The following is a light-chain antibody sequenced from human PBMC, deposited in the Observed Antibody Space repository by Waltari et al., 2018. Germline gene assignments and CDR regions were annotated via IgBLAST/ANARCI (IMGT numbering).Light chain of an antibody. V-gene: IGKV1-5*03. J-gene: IGKJ2*01. CDR2: KAS. Sequence: DIQMTQSPSTLSASVGDRVTITCRASQSISSWLAWDQHKPGTAPKVLIYKASSLGSGVPSMFSGSGSGTEFTLTISSLQPDVIATYYCQQYSGYPYTFGQGTKLEIK. CDR3: QQYSGYPYT. CDR1: QSISSW.